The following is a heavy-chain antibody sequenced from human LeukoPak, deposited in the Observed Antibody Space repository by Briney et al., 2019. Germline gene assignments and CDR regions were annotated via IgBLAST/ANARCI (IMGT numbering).Heavy chain of an antibody. V-gene: IGHV3-74*03. CDR2: IHSDGIGT. D-gene: IGHD3-10*02. CDR1: GFSFSTSW. CDR3: ARDHYYVPDY. J-gene: IGHJ4*02. Sequence: GGSLRLSCAASGFSFSTSWMHWVRQAPGKGLVWVSRIHSDGIGTTYADSVEGRFTISRDNSKNTLDLQMNNLRAEDTAVYYCARDHYYVPDYWGQGTPVTVSS.